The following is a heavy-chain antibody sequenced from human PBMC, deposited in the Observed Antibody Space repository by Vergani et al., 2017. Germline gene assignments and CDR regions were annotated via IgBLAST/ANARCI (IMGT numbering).Heavy chain of an antibody. CDR2: IYSGGST. D-gene: IGHD2-2*01. V-gene: IGHV3-66*02. J-gene: IGHJ6*02. CDR3: ARDIVVVPADTYGMDV. CDR1: GFTVISNY. Sequence: EVQLVESGGGLVQPGGSLRLSCAASGFTVISNYMSWVRQAPGKGLEWVSVIYSGGSTYYADSVKGRFTISRDNSKNTLYLQMNSLRAEDTAVYYCARDIVVVPADTYGMDVWGQGTTVTVSS.